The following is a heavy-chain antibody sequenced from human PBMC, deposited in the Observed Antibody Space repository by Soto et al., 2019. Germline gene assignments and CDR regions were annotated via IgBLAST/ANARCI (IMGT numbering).Heavy chain of an antibody. CDR1: GFTFSSSW. Sequence: PGGALRLSCAASGFTFSSSWMHWVRQGPGKGLVWVSRIDNDGSSRDYADSVKGRFTISRDNAKNTLYLEMSSLRAEDTAVYYCATGSGWYSPDYWGQGT. CDR3: ATGSGWYSPDY. J-gene: IGHJ4*02. CDR2: IDNDGSSR. V-gene: IGHV3-74*01. D-gene: IGHD6-19*01.